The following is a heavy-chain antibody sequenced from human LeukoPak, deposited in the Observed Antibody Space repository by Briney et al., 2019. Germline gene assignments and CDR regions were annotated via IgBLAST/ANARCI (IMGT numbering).Heavy chain of an antibody. D-gene: IGHD2-15*01. J-gene: IGHJ6*02. Sequence: ASVKVSCKASGYTFTSYGISWVRQAPGQGLEWMGWISAYNGNTNYAQKLQGRVTMTTDTSTSTAYMELRSLRSDDTAVYYCTRDPPRIVVVVAATNYYGMDVWGQGTTVTVSS. CDR1: GYTFTSYG. CDR3: TRDPPRIVVVVAATNYYGMDV. CDR2: ISAYNGNT. V-gene: IGHV1-18*01.